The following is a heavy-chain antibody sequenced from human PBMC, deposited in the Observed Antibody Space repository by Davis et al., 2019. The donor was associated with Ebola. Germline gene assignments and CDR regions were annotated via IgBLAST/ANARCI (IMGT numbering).Heavy chain of an antibody. D-gene: IGHD6-13*01. J-gene: IGHJ6*04. CDR1: GGSISSYY. CDR2: ISYSGST. Sequence: GSLRLTCTVSGGSISSYYWSWIRQPPGKGLEWIGYISYSGSTNYNPSLKSRVTVSVDTSKSQFSLKLSSVTAADTAVYYCARELIAAAGNYYDYYGMDVWGKGTTVTVSS. V-gene: IGHV4-59*01. CDR3: ARELIAAAGNYYDYYGMDV.